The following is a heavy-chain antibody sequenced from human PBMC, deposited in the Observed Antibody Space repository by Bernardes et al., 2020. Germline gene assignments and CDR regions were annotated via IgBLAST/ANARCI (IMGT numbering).Heavy chain of an antibody. J-gene: IGHJ2*01. Sequence: GGSLRLSCAASGFTFSRYCMNWVRQAPGKGPEWVANIKQGGREKNYVDSVKGRFTISRDNAKNSLYLQMNSLRAEDTAVYYCSRDGEGAYQFWYFDLWGRGTLVTVSS. D-gene: IGHD3-16*01. CDR1: GFTFSRYC. CDR3: SRDGEGAYQFWYFDL. V-gene: IGHV3-7*01. CDR2: IKQGGREK.